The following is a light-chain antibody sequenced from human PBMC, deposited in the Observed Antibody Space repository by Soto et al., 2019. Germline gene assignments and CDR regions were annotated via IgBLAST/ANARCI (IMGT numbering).Light chain of an antibody. CDR2: LNSDGXH. J-gene: IGLJ2*01. CDR1: SGHSSYA. Sequence: QSVLTQSPSASASLGASVKLTCTLSSGHSSYAIAWHQQQPEKGPRYLMKLNSDGXHSXGXXIPXRFSGSSSGAERYLTISSLQSEDEADYYCQTWGTGILVFGGGTKLTVL. CDR3: QTWGTGILV. V-gene: IGLV4-69*01.